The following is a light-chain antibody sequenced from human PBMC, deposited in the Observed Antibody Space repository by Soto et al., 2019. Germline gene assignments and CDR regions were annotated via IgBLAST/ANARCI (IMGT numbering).Light chain of an antibody. CDR1: QSISSY. Sequence: DIQMTQSPSSLSASVGDSVTITCRASQSISSYLNWYQQKPGKAPKLLIYAASSLQSGVPSRFSGSGSGTDFTLTISSLQPEDFATYYCQQSYSIQYTFGQGTKLEIK. CDR3: QQSYSIQYT. J-gene: IGKJ2*01. CDR2: AAS. V-gene: IGKV1-39*01.